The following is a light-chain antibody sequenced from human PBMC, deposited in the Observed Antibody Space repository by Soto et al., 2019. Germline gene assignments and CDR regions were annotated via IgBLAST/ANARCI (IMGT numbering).Light chain of an antibody. J-gene: IGKJ5*01. V-gene: IGKV3-20*01. CDR1: QSVSSSY. Sequence: EIVLTQTPGTLALSPGGRATLSCRAIQSVSSSYLAWYQQKPGQSPRLLIHGASSRASGIPDRFSGSGSGTDFTLTINRLEPEDFAVYYCHQYGISPPVTFGQGTRLEIK. CDR2: GAS. CDR3: HQYGISPPVT.